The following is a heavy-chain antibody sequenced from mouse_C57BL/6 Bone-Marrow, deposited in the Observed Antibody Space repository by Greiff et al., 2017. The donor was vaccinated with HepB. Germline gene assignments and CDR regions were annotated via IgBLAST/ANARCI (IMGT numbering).Heavy chain of an antibody. D-gene: IGHD1-1*01. CDR3: ARFYYEFAY. J-gene: IGHJ3*01. V-gene: IGHV1-82*01. Sequence: VNVVESGPELVKPGASVKISCKASGYAFSSSWMNWVKQRPGKGLEWIGRIYPGDGDTNYNGKFKGKATLTADKSSSTAYMQLSSLTSEDSAVYFCARFYYEFAYWGQGTLVTVSA. CDR1: GYAFSSSW. CDR2: IYPGDGDT.